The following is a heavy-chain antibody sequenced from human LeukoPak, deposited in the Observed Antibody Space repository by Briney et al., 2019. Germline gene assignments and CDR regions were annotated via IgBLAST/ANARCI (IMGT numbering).Heavy chain of an antibody. CDR3: ARGGGPGNYPFDF. Sequence: ASVKGSCKASGYTFTTYYMHWVRQAPGQRLEWVGIINPRGGSTTYAQKFQGRVTMTRDTSTSTVYMELSSLKSDDTAVYYCARGGGPGNYPFDFWGQGTLVTVSS. CDR1: GYTFTTYY. D-gene: IGHD1-7*01. V-gene: IGHV1-46*01. CDR2: INPRGGST. J-gene: IGHJ4*02.